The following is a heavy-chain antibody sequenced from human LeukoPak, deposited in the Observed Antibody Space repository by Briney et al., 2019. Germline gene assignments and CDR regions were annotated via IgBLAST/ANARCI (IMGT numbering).Heavy chain of an antibody. CDR3: VTVAERATAHIDV. CDR1: GFTFGDYG. D-gene: IGHD2-21*02. Sequence: GGSLRLSCAAPGFTFGDYGMSWVRQAPGKGLEWVSCVNWNGYTTGYADSVKGRFTVARDNAKHSLYLQVNSLRAGDTALYYCVTVAERATAHIDVGSKGTTVTVP. V-gene: IGHV3-20*04. J-gene: IGHJ6*03. CDR2: VNWNGYTT.